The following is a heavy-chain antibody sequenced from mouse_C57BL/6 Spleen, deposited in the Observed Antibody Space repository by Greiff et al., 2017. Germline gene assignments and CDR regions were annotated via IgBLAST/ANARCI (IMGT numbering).Heavy chain of an antibody. D-gene: IGHD2-4*01. CDR2: IWSGGST. CDR3: DREMIKTRYFDD. CDR1: GFSLTSYG. J-gene: IGHJ1*03. Sequence: QVQLQQSGPGLVQPSQSLSITCTVSGFSLTSYGVHWVRQSPGKGLEWLGVIWSGGSTDYNAAFISRLSISKDNAKSQVFFKMNSLQADDTAIYYCDREMIKTRYFDDWGKGTTVTVSS. V-gene: IGHV2-2*01.